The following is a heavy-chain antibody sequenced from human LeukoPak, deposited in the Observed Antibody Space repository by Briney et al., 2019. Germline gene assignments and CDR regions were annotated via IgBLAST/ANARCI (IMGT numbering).Heavy chain of an antibody. V-gene: IGHV4-59*01. CDR2: IFYSGST. CDR3: ARGEWDLLFDY. Sequence: SETLSLTCTVSGGSISGYYWSWIRQPPGKGLEWIGYIFYSGSTNYNPSLKSRVTISVDTSKNQFSLKLSSVTAADTTVYYCARGEWDLLFDYWGQGTLVTVSS. J-gene: IGHJ4*02. CDR1: GGSISGYY. D-gene: IGHD1-26*01.